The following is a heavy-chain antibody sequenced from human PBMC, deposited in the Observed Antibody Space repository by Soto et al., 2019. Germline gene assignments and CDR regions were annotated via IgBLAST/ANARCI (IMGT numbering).Heavy chain of an antibody. V-gene: IGHV1-46*01. J-gene: IGHJ6*02. CDR2: INPSGGST. CDR1: GYTFTSFY. Sequence: QVQLVQSGAEVKKPGASVKVSCKASGYTFTSFYMHWVRQAPGQGLEWMGIINPSGGSTTYAQKFQGRVTMTRDTSTSTGYMELSSLRSEDTAVYYCALSPHHSTFLDGMDVWGQGTTVTVSS. CDR3: ALSPHHSTFLDGMDV.